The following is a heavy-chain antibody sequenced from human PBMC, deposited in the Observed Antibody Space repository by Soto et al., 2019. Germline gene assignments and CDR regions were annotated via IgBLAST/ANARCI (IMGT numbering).Heavy chain of an antibody. V-gene: IGHV3-66*01. Sequence: EVQLVESGGGLVQPGGSLRLSCAASGFTVSSNYMSWVRQAPGKGLEWVSVIYSGGSTYYADSVKGRFTISRDNSKNTLYLQMHSLRAEDTAVYYCARGSSLPQGYFDYWGQGTLVTVSS. D-gene: IGHD6-6*01. J-gene: IGHJ4*02. CDR1: GFTVSSNY. CDR3: ARGSSLPQGYFDY. CDR2: IYSGGST.